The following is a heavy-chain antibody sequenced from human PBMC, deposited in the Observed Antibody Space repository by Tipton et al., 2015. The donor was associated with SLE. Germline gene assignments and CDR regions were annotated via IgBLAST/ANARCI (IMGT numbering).Heavy chain of an antibody. D-gene: IGHD3-10*01. CDR2: IYYSGST. Sequence: TLSLTCTVSGGSISTSSYYWGWIRQPPGKGLEWIGNIYYSGSTNYNPSLKSRVTISVDTSKNEFSLKLSSVTAADTAVYYCARSSATGFYYMDVWGKGTTVTVSS. CDR1: GGSISTSSYY. J-gene: IGHJ6*03. V-gene: IGHV4-39*07. CDR3: ARSSATGFYYMDV.